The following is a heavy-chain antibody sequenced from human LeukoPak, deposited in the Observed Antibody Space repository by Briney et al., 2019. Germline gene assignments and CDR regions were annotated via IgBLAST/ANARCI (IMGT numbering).Heavy chain of an antibody. CDR1: GFTFSDYY. D-gene: IGHD3-9*01. V-gene: IGHV3-11*04. CDR2: ISSSGSTI. Sequence: GGSLRLSCAASGFTFSDYYMSWIRQAPGKGLEWVSYISSSGSTIYYADSVKGRFTISRDNAKNSLYLQMNSLRAEDTAVYYCARDDILTGYPTPFDYWGQGTLVTVSS. CDR3: ARDDILTGYPTPFDY. J-gene: IGHJ4*02.